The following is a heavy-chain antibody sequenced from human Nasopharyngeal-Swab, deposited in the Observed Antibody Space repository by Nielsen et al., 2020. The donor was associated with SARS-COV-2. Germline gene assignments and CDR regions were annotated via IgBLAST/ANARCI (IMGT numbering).Heavy chain of an antibody. V-gene: IGHV3-7*01. CDR2: IKQDGSEK. D-gene: IGHD3-10*01. Sequence: GESLKISCAASGFTFSSYWMSWVRQAPGKGLEWAANIKQDGSEKYYVDSVKGRFTISRDNAKNSLYLQMNSLRAEDTAVYYCVREEITMVRGVIILDWFDPWGQGTLVTVSS. CDR1: GFTFSSYW. J-gene: IGHJ5*02. CDR3: VREEITMVRGVIILDWFDP.